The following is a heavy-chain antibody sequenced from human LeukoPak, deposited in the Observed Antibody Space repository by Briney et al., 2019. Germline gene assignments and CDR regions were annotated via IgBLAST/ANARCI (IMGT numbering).Heavy chain of an antibody. D-gene: IGHD4-23*01. J-gene: IGHJ4*02. CDR1: GFTLSHYG. V-gene: IGHV3-33*01. CDR3: ASTQAVTVARGGGFDY. Sequence: GGSLRLSCEASGFTLSHYGMHWVGQAPGKGLEWVAGRWSDATNQYYAESVKGRFTISRDNFKKTVSLQMNSLRAEDTAVYYCASTQAVTVARGGGFDYWGQGTLVTVSS. CDR2: RWSDATNQ.